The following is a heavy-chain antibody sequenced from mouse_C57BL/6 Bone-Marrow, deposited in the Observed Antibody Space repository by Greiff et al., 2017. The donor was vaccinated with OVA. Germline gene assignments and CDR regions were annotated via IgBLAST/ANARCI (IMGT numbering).Heavy chain of an antibody. D-gene: IGHD2-2*01. CDR3: TREGYYGYGAMDY. V-gene: IGHV1-15*01. Sequence: QVQLKESGAELVRPGASVTLSCKASGYTFTDYEMHWVKQTPVHGLEWIGAIDPETGGTAYNQKFKGKAILTADKSSSTAYMELRSLTSEDSAVYYCTREGYYGYGAMDYWGQGTSVTVSP. J-gene: IGHJ4*01. CDR2: IDPETGGT. CDR1: GYTFTDYE.